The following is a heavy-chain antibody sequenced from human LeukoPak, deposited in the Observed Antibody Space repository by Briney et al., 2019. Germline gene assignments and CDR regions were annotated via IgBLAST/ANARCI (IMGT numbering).Heavy chain of an antibody. V-gene: IGHV4-34*01. CDR2: INHSGST. Sequence: SEALSLTCTVYGGSFSGYYWSWIRQPPGKGLEWIGEINHSGSTNYNPSLKSRVTISVDTSKNQFSLKLSSVTAADTAVYYCARDPIIAAAAHFDYWGQGTLVTVSS. CDR3: ARDPIIAAAAHFDY. D-gene: IGHD6-13*01. J-gene: IGHJ4*02. CDR1: GGSFSGYY.